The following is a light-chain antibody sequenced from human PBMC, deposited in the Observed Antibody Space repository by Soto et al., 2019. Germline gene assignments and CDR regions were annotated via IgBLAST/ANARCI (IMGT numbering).Light chain of an antibody. V-gene: IGKV3-11*01. CDR1: QSFSNY. CDR2: DAS. CDR3: QQRGET. Sequence: EIVLTQSPATLSLSPGERATLSCRASQSFSNYLAWYQQKPGQAPRLLIYDASNRATGIPARFCGSGSGTDFTLTISSLEPEDSAVYYCQQRGETFGQGTKVEIK. J-gene: IGKJ1*01.